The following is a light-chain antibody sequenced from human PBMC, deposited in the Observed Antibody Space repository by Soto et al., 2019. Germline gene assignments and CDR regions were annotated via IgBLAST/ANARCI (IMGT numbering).Light chain of an antibody. Sequence: EVVLTQSPATLSLSPGERATLSCRASQSVSIYLAWYQQKPGQAPRLLIYDASNRAPGIPARFSGSGSGTDFTLTISSLAPEDFAVYYCQQRLNWPPLTFGGGTKVEIK. CDR1: QSVSIY. J-gene: IGKJ4*01. CDR3: QQRLNWPPLT. CDR2: DAS. V-gene: IGKV3-11*01.